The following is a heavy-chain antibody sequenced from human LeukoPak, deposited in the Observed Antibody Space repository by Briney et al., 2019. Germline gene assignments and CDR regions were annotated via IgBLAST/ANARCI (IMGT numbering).Heavy chain of an antibody. CDR2: ISSSSSYI. Sequence: GGSLRLSCAASGFTFSSYAMSWVRQAPGKGLEWVSSISSSSSYIYYADSVKGRFTISRDNAKNSLYLQMNSLRAEDTAVYYCARDQYGSSGLDYWGQGTLVTVSS. CDR1: GFTFSSYA. V-gene: IGHV3-21*01. J-gene: IGHJ4*02. D-gene: IGHD3-22*01. CDR3: ARDQYGSSGLDY.